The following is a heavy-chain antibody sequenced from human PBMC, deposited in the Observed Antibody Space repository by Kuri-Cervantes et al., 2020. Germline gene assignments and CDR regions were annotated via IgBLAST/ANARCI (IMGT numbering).Heavy chain of an antibody. V-gene: IGHV1-2*02. J-gene: IGHJ5*02. CDR3: ATAVAGTSYWFDP. CDR1: GYTFTGYY. Sequence: ASVKVSCKASGYTFTGYYMHWVRQAPGQGLEWMGWINPNSGGTYYAQKFQGRVTMTRDTSISTAYVELSRLTSDDTAVYYCATAVAGTSYWFDPWGQGTLVTDSS. D-gene: IGHD6-19*01. CDR2: INPNSGGT.